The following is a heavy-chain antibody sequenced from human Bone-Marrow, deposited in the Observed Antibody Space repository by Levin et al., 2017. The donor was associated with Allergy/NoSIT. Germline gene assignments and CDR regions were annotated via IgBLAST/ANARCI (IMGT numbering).Heavy chain of an antibody. J-gene: IGHJ4*02. CDR2: ISGSGVKK. D-gene: IGHD1-26*01. Sequence: AGESLKISCAASGFTFSTYSMSWVRQAPGKGLEWVAAISGSGVKKFYADSLKGRFTISRDNSKNTLYLQMNSLRVEDTAVYYCSKEGGIVGADYWGQGTLVTVSS. V-gene: IGHV3-23*01. CDR1: GFTFSTYS. CDR3: SKEGGIVGADY.